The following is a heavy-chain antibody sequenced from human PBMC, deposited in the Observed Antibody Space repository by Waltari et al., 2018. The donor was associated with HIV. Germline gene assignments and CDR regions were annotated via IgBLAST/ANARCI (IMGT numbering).Heavy chain of an antibody. CDR2: IIPIFDLA. V-gene: IGHV1-69*02. CDR1: GDTHTSYT. Sequence: QVQLVQSGADVKKPGSPVRVSCKASGDTHTSYTINWVRQAPGQGLEWMGRIIPIFDLANAAQKFQDKVTIMADKSTNTAYMDLSSLTSEDTAVYYCARGKGYYGMDVWGQGTTVTVSS. CDR3: ARGKGYYGMDV. J-gene: IGHJ6*02.